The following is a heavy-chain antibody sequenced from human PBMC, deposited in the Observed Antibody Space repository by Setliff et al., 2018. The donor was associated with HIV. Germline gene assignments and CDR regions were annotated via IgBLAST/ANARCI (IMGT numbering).Heavy chain of an antibody. Sequence: SETLSLTCSVFGGSMNSHYWSWIRQPPGKGLEWIGLIYYTGIPTYNTSLKGRVTMSVDRSKNQFSLRLTSVTAADTAMYYCARDGPLEGSYRYYYYYMDVWGKGTTVTVSS. CDR2: IYYTGIP. D-gene: IGHD3-10*01. V-gene: IGHV4-59*11. CDR3: ARDGPLEGSYRYYYYYMDV. CDR1: GGSMNSHY. J-gene: IGHJ6*03.